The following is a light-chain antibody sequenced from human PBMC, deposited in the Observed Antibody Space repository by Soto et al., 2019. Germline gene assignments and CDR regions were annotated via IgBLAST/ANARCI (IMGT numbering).Light chain of an antibody. CDR3: QHRMNWPLT. V-gene: IGKV3D-20*02. CDR1: QSVSSSD. Sequence: EVVLPQSPGTLSLSPGESATLSRRASQSVSSSDLAWYQQKPGQAPRLLISGASSRATGIPDRFSGSGSGTDFTLTISRLEPEEFAVFYCQHRMNWPLTFGQGKRLEIK. J-gene: IGKJ5*01. CDR2: GAS.